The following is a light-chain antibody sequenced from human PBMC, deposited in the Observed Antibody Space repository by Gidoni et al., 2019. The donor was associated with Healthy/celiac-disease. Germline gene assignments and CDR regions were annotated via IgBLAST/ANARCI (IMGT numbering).Light chain of an antibody. CDR1: SSHIGAGYD. CDR2: GNS. Sequence: QSVLTHPPSVSGAPGQRVTIPCTGRSSHIGAGYDVPWDQQLPGTAPKLLIYGNSNRPSGVPDRFSGSKSGTSASLAITGLQAEDEADYYCQSYDSSRYVFGTGTKVTVL. V-gene: IGLV1-40*01. CDR3: QSYDSSRYV. J-gene: IGLJ1*01.